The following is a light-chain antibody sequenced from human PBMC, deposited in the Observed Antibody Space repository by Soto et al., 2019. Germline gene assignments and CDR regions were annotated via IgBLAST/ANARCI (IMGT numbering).Light chain of an antibody. CDR2: KAS. J-gene: IGKJ1*01. CDR3: QQYNSYSWT. V-gene: IGKV1-5*03. Sequence: DIQMTQSPSTLSASVGDRVTITCRASQSTSSWLAWYQQKPGKAPKLLIYKASSLQSGVPSRFSGSGSGTEFTLTISSLQPDDFATYYCQQYNSYSWTFGRGTKAEIK. CDR1: QSTSSW.